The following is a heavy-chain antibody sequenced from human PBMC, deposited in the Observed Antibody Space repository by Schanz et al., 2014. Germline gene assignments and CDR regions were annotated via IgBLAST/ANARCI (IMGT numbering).Heavy chain of an antibody. J-gene: IGHJ4*02. CDR3: ARGGFGEVSYFDY. D-gene: IGHD3-10*01. CDR1: GFSVGNKY. Sequence: EVQLLESGGGLVEPGGSLRLSCAASGFSVGNKYMNWVRQAPGKGLEWVSSISGDHRNTFYADSVKGRFTISRDNSKNTLYLQMNSLRAEDTAVYYCARGGFGEVSYFDYWGQGTLVTVSS. CDR2: ISGDHRNT. V-gene: IGHV3-23*01.